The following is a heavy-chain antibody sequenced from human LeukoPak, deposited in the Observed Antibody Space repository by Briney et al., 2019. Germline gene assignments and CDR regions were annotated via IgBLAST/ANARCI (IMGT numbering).Heavy chain of an antibody. V-gene: IGHV3-30*18. CDR2: ISYVGSNK. CDR1: GFIFSSYG. CDR3: AKTKSGYSSGRYGHYYYYYGMDV. Sequence: PGGSLRLSCAASGFIFSSYGMHWVRPAPGKGLEWVAVISYVGSNKYYAGSVKGRFTISRDNSKNTLYLQMNSLRAEDRPVYYRAKTKSGYSSGRYGHYYYYYGMDVWGQATTVTLSP. J-gene: IGHJ6*01. D-gene: IGHD6-19*01.